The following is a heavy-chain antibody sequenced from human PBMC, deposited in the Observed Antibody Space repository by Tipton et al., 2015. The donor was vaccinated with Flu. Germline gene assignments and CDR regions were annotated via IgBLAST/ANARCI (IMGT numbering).Heavy chain of an antibody. CDR3: ARHRLGSGWLVRHWFDP. CDR2: IYPGDSDT. V-gene: IGHV5-51*01. J-gene: IGHJ5*02. CDR1: GYSFTKYW. D-gene: IGHD6-19*01. Sequence: QLVQSGAEERKPGESLKISCKGSGYSFTKYWIGWVRQMPGKGLEWMGIIYPGDSDTRYSPSFQGQVTISADKSISTAYLQLNSLKASDPGIYYCARHRLGSGWLVRHWFDPWGQGTLVPVSS.